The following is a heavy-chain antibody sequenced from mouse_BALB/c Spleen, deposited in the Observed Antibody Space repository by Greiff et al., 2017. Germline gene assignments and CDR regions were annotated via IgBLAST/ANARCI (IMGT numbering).Heavy chain of an antibody. J-gene: IGHJ3*01. Sequence: EVQRVESGGGLVKPGGSLKLSCAASGFTFSDYYMYWVRQTPEKRLEWVATISDGGSYTYYPDSVKGRFTISRDNAKNNLYLQMSSLKSEDTAMYYCARDPELGRFAYWGQGTLVTVSA. CDR1: GFTFSDYY. CDR3: ARDPELGRFAY. CDR2: ISDGGSYT. V-gene: IGHV5-4*02. D-gene: IGHD4-1*01.